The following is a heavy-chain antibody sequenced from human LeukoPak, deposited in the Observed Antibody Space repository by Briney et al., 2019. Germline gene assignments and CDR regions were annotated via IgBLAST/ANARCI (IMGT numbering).Heavy chain of an antibody. D-gene: IGHD3-22*01. CDR1: GYTLTELS. V-gene: IGHV1-24*01. Sequence: VSCXVSGYTLTELSMHWVRQAPGKGLEWMGGFDPEDGETIYAQKFQGRVTITEYTSTDTAYMELSSLRSEDTAVYYCATAPPPIDSSGYYYLHWGQGTLVTVSS. CDR3: ATAPPPIDSSGYYYLH. J-gene: IGHJ4*02. CDR2: FDPEDGET.